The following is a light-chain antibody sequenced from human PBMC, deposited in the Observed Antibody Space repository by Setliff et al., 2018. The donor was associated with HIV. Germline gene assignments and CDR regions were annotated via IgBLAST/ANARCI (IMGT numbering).Light chain of an antibody. V-gene: IGLV2-23*02. CDR2: EVD. CDR3: CSYAGESTFV. Sequence: QSALTQPASVSGSPGRSITISCTGTSSDVGDYNYVSWYQHYPGKAPKLIIYEVDKRPSGVSSRFSGSKSGNAASLTVSGLQAEDEADYHCCSYAGESTFVFGGGTKVTVL. CDR1: SSDVGDYNY. J-gene: IGLJ2*01.